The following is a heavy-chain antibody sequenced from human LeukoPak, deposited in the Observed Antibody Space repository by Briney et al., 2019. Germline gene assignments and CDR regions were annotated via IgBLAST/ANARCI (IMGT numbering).Heavy chain of an antibody. CDR1: GFSFSSYG. Sequence: PGGSLRLSCAASGFSFSSYGMHWVRQAPGKGLEWVAVISYDGSNKYYADSVKGRFTISRDNSKNTLYLQMNSLRAEDTAVYYCAKGLRYFDWLSSVDYWGQGTLVTVSS. CDR2: ISYDGSNK. D-gene: IGHD3-9*01. CDR3: AKGLRYFDWLSSVDY. V-gene: IGHV3-30*18. J-gene: IGHJ4*02.